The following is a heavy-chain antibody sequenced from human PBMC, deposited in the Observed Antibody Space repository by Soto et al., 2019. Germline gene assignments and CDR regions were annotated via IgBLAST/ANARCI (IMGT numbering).Heavy chain of an antibody. Sequence: ASVKVSCKPSGYTFTSSGISWVRPAAGKGLEWMGWISGYNGNTNYAQKFRGRVTMTTDTSTTTAYMEVRSLRADDTAVYYCSRGTGYCNSTICYISTFDIWGQGTMVTVSS. CDR3: SRGTGYCNSTICYISTFDI. V-gene: IGHV1-18*01. CDR1: GYTFTSSG. D-gene: IGHD2-2*02. J-gene: IGHJ3*02. CDR2: ISGYNGNT.